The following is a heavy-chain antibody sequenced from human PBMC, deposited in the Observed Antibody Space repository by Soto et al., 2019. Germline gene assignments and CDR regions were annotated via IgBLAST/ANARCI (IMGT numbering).Heavy chain of an antibody. J-gene: IGHJ5*02. CDR1: GYSFTDHY. V-gene: IGHV1-2*02. Sequence: QVQLVQSGAEVKKPGASVKISCKASGYSFTDHYIHWIRQAPGQGLEWMGWIIPNDGGTKYSQKFQYRINMTRDTSITTTNKDLRRLRSDDTAVYYCARGAFDRSGNYLAGWFDPWGQGTLVTVSS. CDR3: ARGAFDRSGNYLAGWFDP. CDR2: IIPNDGGT. D-gene: IGHD3-22*01.